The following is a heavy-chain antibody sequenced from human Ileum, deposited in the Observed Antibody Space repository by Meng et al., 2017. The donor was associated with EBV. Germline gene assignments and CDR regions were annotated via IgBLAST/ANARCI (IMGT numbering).Heavy chain of an antibody. J-gene: IGHJ4*02. CDR1: GGSISSSKW. CDR3: ARVGQWLPIDY. CDR2: IYHSGST. V-gene: IGHV4-4*02. Sequence: GPGLVNPLRTLVLTCAVSGGSISSSKWGGWVPQPPGKGPEWIGEIYHSGSTNHNPSLKSRVTISVDKSKNQFSLNLSSVTAADTAVYYCARVGQWLPIDYWGQGTLVTVSS. D-gene: IGHD6-19*01.